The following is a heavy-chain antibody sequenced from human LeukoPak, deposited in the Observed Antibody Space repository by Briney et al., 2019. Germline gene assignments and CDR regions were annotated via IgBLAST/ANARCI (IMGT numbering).Heavy chain of an antibody. D-gene: IGHD2-8*01. V-gene: IGHV3-53*01. CDR2: IYSGGST. CDR3: ARVPGANGIPHQYGMDV. Sequence: PGGSLRLSCAASGFTVSSNYMSWVRQAPGKGLEWVSVIYSGGSTYYADSVKGRFTISRDNSKNTLYLQMNSLRAEDTAVYYCARVPGANGIPHQYGMDVWGQGTTVTVSS. J-gene: IGHJ6*02. CDR1: GFTVSSNY.